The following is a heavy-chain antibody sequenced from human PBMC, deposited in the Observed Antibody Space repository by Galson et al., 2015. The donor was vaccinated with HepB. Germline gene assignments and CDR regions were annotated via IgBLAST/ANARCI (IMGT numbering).Heavy chain of an antibody. V-gene: IGHV1-69*13. Sequence: SVKVSCKASGGTFRTSSILWVRQAPGQGLEWVGGINPIFRVSNYAQRFQGRVTITADGSATTAYMELTSLRSEDTAIYYCATEGKNTDLWLDPWGQGTLLIVSS. CDR2: INPIFRVS. D-gene: IGHD2/OR15-2a*01. CDR3: ATEGKNTDLWLDP. J-gene: IGHJ5*02. CDR1: GGTFRTSS.